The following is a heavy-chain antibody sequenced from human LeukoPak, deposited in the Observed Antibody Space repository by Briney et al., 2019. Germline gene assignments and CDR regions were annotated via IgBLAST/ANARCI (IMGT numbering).Heavy chain of an antibody. CDR3: AKDVNYYGAGSYLGY. CDR2: ISYDGSNK. CDR1: GFTFSSYA. Sequence: GGSLRLSCAASGFTFSSYAMHWVRQAPGKGLEWVAVISYDGSNKYYADSVKGRFTISRDNSNNTLYLQMNSLRTEDTAVYYCAKDVNYYGAGSYLGYWGQGTLVTVSS. V-gene: IGHV3-30-3*01. D-gene: IGHD3-10*01. J-gene: IGHJ4*02.